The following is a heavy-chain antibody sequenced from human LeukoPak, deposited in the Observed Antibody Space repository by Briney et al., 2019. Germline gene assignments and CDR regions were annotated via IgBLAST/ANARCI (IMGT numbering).Heavy chain of an antibody. CDR1: GFTFSSYG. CDR3: AKDMAATLYY. V-gene: IGHV3-30*02. D-gene: IGHD6-25*01. Sequence: GGSLRLSCAASGFTFSSYGMHWDPQAPGKGLEWVAFIRYDGSNNYYADSVKGRFTISRDNSKNTRDLQMNSLRAEETAVYYCAKDMAATLYYWGKGTLVTVSS. J-gene: IGHJ4*02. CDR2: IRYDGSNN.